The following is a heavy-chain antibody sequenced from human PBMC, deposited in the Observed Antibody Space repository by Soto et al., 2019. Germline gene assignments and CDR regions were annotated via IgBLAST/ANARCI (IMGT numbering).Heavy chain of an antibody. CDR3: ARGRTCTGATCYGGGDY. D-gene: IGHD2-15*01. Sequence: DVQLVESGGGLVKPGGSLRLSCVASGFTFSSYSMLWVRQPPGKGLEWVSSISSDHNYIYYADSVKGRFTISRDNAKNALYRQMISLRAEDTAVYCCARGRTCTGATCYGGGDYWGQGALVTVSS. CDR1: GFTFSSYS. V-gene: IGHV3-21*02. CDR2: ISSDHNYI. J-gene: IGHJ4*02.